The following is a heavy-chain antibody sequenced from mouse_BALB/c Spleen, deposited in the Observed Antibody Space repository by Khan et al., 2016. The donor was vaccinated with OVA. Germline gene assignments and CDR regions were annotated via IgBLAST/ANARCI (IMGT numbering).Heavy chain of an antibody. D-gene: IGHD2-2*01. CDR1: GYSFTTYS. J-gene: IGHJ3*01. Sequence: VQLMQSGAELIRPGASVKISCKASGYSFTTYSIHWVMQSHGKSLEWIGYINPFNGGTTYNQNFKDKATLTVDKSSSTAYMHLSNLTSEDSAVYYCTSHGYVGWFTYWGQGTLVTVSA. CDR2: INPFNGGT. V-gene: IGHV1S135*01. CDR3: TSHGYVGWFTY.